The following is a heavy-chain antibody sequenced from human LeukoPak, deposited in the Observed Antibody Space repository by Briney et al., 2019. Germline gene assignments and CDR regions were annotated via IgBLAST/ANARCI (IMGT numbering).Heavy chain of an antibody. D-gene: IGHD3-3*01. CDR1: GFTFSNYW. Sequence: GGSLRLSCAASGFTFSNYWMGWVRQAPGKGLERVATIKQDGSEKSYVDSVKGRFTISRDNAKNSLYLQMNSLRGEDTAVYYCVREPYDFWSASGYWGQGTLVTVSS. CDR3: VREPYDFWSASGY. V-gene: IGHV3-7*01. CDR2: IKQDGSEK. J-gene: IGHJ4*02.